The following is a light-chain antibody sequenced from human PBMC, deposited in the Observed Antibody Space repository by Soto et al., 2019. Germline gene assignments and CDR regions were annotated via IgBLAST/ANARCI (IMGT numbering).Light chain of an antibody. CDR3: MQGTHWPLA. J-gene: IGKJ2*01. CDR2: KVS. Sequence: DVVMTQSPLSLPVTLGQPASISCRSSQGLVHSDGNTYLSWLQQRPGQSPRRLIYKVSDRDSGVPDRFSGSGSGTDFTLKISRVEAEDIGVYYCMQGTHWPLAFGQGTKLEIK. V-gene: IGKV2-30*02. CDR1: QGLVHSDGNTY.